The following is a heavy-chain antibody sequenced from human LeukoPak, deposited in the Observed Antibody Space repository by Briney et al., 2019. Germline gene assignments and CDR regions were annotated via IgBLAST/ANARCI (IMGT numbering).Heavy chain of an antibody. Sequence: ASVKVSCKASGYTFTSYYMHWVRQAPGQGLEWMGWISAYNGNTNYAQKLQGRVTMTTDTSTSTAYMELRSLGSDDTAVYYCARSGTPYYTAMDWFDPWGQGTLVTVSS. CDR2: ISAYNGNT. D-gene: IGHD5-18*01. J-gene: IGHJ5*02. CDR3: ARSGTPYYTAMDWFDP. CDR1: GYTFTSYY. V-gene: IGHV1-18*04.